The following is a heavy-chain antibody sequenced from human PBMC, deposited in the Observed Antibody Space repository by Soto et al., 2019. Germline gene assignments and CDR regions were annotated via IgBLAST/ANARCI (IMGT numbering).Heavy chain of an antibody. D-gene: IGHD1-26*01. CDR3: ARDGNTEKGEAFDI. Sequence: QVQLVQSGAEVKKPGSSVKVSCKASGGTFSSYAISWVRQAPGQGLEWMGGIIPIFGTANYAQKFQGRVTITADESTSTAYMELSSLRSDVPAVYYCARDGNTEKGEAFDIWGQGTMVTVSS. J-gene: IGHJ3*02. CDR1: GGTFSSYA. V-gene: IGHV1-69*01. CDR2: IIPIFGTA.